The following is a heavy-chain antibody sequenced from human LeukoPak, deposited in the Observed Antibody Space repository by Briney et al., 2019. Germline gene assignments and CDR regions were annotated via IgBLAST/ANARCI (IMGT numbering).Heavy chain of an antibody. CDR1: GFTFGDYA. CDR2: IRSKAYGGTT. D-gene: IGHD6-19*01. Sequence: PGGSLRLSCAASGFTFGDYAMSWVRQAPGKGLEWVGFIRSKAYGGTTEYAASVKGRFTISRDDSKSIAYLQMNSLKTEDTAVYYCSGSSGWYVPPNFDYWGQGTLVTVSS. V-gene: IGHV3-49*04. J-gene: IGHJ4*02. CDR3: SGSSGWYVPPNFDY.